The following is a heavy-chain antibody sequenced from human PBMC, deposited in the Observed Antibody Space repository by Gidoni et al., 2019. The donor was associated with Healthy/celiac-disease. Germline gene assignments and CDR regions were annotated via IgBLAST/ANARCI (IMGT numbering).Heavy chain of an antibody. CDR2: MSWDGDST. V-gene: IGHV3-43*01. J-gene: IGHJ4*02. CDR3: AKDSTSSVAGTDFDY. Sequence: EVQLVESGGVVVQPGGSLRLSCPDSGFAFDDYTIHWVRQAPGKGLEWVSLMSWDGDSTYYADSVKGRFTISRHNSKDSLYLQMNSLRTEDTALYYCAKDSTSSVAGTDFDYWGQGTLVTVSS. CDR1: GFAFDDYT. D-gene: IGHD6-19*01.